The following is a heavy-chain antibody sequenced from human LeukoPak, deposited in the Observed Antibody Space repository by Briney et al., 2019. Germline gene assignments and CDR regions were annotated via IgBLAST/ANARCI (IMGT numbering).Heavy chain of an antibody. J-gene: IGHJ4*02. CDR2: IRSKANSYAT. D-gene: IGHD3-22*01. Sequence: GGSLRLSCATSGFTFSGSVMQWVRQASGKGLEWVGRIRSKANSYATAYGASMKGRFTISRDDSKYTAYLQMNSLKTEDTAVYYCWGSGYIQGGPIFDYWGQGTLVTVSS. CDR1: GFTFSGSV. V-gene: IGHV3-73*01. CDR3: WGSGYIQGGPIFDY.